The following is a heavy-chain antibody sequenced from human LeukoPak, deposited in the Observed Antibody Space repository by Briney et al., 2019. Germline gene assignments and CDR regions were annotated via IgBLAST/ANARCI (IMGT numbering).Heavy chain of an antibody. D-gene: IGHD6-13*01. CDR1: GGSISSGSYY. V-gene: IGHV4-61*01. CDR2: IYYSGST. J-gene: IGHJ6*03. Sequence: PSETLSLTCTVSGGSISSGSYYWSWIRQPPGKGLEWIGYIYYSGSTNYNPSLKSRVTISVDTSKNQFSLKLSSVTAADTAVYYCARVLREGSSIHYYYYMDVWGKGTTVTVSS. CDR3: ARVLREGSSIHYYYYMDV.